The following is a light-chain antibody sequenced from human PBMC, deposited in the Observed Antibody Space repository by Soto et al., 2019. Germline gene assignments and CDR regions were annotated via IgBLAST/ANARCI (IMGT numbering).Light chain of an antibody. J-gene: IGKJ4*01. CDR2: DAS. CDR3: QQLNSYSLT. CDR1: QSISSW. Sequence: DIKMNKSPSTLSASVEDRVTVTCRASQSISSWLAWYQQKPGKAPKLLIYDASTLQSGVPSRFSGSGSGTEFTLTISSLQPEDFATYYCQQLNSYSLTFGGGTKV. V-gene: IGKV1-5*01.